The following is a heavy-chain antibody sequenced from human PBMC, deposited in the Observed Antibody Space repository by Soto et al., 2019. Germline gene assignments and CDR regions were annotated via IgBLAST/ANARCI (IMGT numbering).Heavy chain of an antibody. CDR2: IYYSGST. Sequence: SETLSLTCTVSGGSISSGGYYWSWIRQHPGKGLEWIGYIYYSGSTYYNPSLKSRVTISVDTSKNQFSLKLSSVTAADTAVYYCARGSGSRHSFSWFDPWGQGTRVTVSS. CDR1: GGSISSGGYY. D-gene: IGHD2-15*01. CDR3: ARGSGSRHSFSWFDP. J-gene: IGHJ5*02. V-gene: IGHV4-31*03.